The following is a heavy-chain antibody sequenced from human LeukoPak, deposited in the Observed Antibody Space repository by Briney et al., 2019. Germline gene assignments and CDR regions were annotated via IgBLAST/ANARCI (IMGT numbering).Heavy chain of an antibody. J-gene: IGHJ4*02. CDR1: GFTFSSYA. V-gene: IGHV3-21*01. CDR2: ISSSSSYI. Sequence: GGSLRLSCAASGFTFSSYAMSWVRQAPGKGLEWVSSISSSSSYIYYADSVKGRFTISRDNAKNSLYLQMNSLRAEDTAVYYCARPTDTYGGNNIYWGQGTLVTVSS. D-gene: IGHD4-23*01. CDR3: ARPTDTYGGNNIY.